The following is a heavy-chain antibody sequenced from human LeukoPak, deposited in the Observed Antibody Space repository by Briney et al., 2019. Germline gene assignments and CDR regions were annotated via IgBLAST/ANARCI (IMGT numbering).Heavy chain of an antibody. D-gene: IGHD2-15*01. CDR3: ASPHCSGGSCYDLPLDY. CDR1: GYPIRSSYF. CDR2: IYHTGTS. V-gene: IGHV4-38-2*01. Sequence: PSETLSLTCAVSGYPIRSSYFWGWIRQPPGKGLEWIGSIYHTGTSYYNPSLKSRVALSVDRSKQQFSLRLNSVTAADTAVYYCASPHCSGGSCYDLPLDYWGQGVLVTVPS. J-gene: IGHJ4*02.